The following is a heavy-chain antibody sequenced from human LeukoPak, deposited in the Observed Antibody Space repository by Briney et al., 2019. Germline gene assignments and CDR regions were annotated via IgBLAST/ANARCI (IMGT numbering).Heavy chain of an antibody. J-gene: IGHJ6*02. CDR1: GFTFSSYA. CDR2: ISGSGGST. V-gene: IGHV3-23*01. Sequence: GGFLRLSCAASGFTFSSYAMSWVRQAPGKGLEWVSAISGSGGSTYYADSVKGRFTISRDNSKNTLYLQMNSLRAEDTAVYYCAKGATYYYGSGSYSFWGQGTTVTVSS. D-gene: IGHD3-10*01. CDR3: AKGATYYYGSGSYSF.